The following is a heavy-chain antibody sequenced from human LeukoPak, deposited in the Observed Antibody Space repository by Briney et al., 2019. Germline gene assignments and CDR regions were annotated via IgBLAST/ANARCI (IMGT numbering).Heavy chain of an antibody. V-gene: IGHV3-66*04. D-gene: IGHD3-10*01. CDR2: IYSGGTT. Sequence: GGSLRLSCATSGFTLSTNYMSWVRQAPGKGLEWVSVIYSGGTTYYADSVKGRFTISRDNSKNTLFLQVNSLRAEDTALYYCARRYFGMDVWGQGTTVTVSS. CDR3: ARRYFGMDV. CDR1: GFTLSTNY. J-gene: IGHJ6*02.